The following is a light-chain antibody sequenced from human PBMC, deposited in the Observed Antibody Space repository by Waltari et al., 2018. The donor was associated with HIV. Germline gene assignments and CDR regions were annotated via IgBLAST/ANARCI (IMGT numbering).Light chain of an antibody. CDR3: QQRSNWPPT. CDR2: DAS. Sequence: EIVLTQSPATLSLSPGERATLSCRASQSVSSYLAWYQQKPGQAPRLLIYDASNRATGIPARFSGSGSGTDFTLTICSREPEDFAVYYCQQRSNWPPTFGGGTKVEIK. CDR1: QSVSSY. V-gene: IGKV3-11*01. J-gene: IGKJ4*01.